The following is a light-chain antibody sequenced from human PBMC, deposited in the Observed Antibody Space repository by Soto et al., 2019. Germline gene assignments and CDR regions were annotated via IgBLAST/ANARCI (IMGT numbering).Light chain of an antibody. Sequence: QSVLTQPPSASGTPGQSVTISCSGSSSNIGSNFVNWYQQLPGTAPKLLIYTNNQRPSGVPDRFSGSKSGTSASLAISGRQSEDEADYHCAAWDDSLNGPLFGGGTQLTVL. CDR1: SSNIGSNF. CDR2: TNN. V-gene: IGLV1-44*01. J-gene: IGLJ3*02. CDR3: AAWDDSLNGPL.